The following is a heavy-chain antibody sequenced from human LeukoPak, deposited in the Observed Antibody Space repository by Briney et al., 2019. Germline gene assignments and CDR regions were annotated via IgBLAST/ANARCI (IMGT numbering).Heavy chain of an antibody. D-gene: IGHD1-1*01. CDR2: TSSSSSTI. CDR3: AKSTSSPKSRDDAFDI. CDR1: GFTFSGYD. V-gene: IGHV3-48*04. J-gene: IGHJ3*02. Sequence: GGSLRLSCAASGFTFSGYDMSWVRHAPGKGLEWVSYTSSSSSTIYYADSVKSRFTISRDNAKNSLYLQMNSLRAEDTAVYYCAKSTSSPKSRDDAFDIWGQGTMVTVSS.